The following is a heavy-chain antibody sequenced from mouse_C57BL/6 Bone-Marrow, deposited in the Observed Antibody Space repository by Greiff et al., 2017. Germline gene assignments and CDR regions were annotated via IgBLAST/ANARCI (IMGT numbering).Heavy chain of an antibody. CDR2: IDPSDSDT. CDR1: GYTFTSSW. CDR3: ARELRPHYFDY. V-gene: IGHV1-69*01. Sequence: QVQLQQPGAELVMPGASVTLSCKASGYTFTSSWMHWVQQRPGQGLEWIGLIDPSDSDTNYNQKFKGKSTLTVDKASVTAYMQLISLTSEDAAVYYCARELRPHYFDYWGQGTTLTVSS. D-gene: IGHD3-2*02. J-gene: IGHJ2*01.